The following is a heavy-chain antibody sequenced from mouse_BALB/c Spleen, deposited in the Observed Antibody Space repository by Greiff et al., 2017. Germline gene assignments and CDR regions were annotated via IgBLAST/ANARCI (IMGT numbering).Heavy chain of an antibody. CDR2: IYPGNSDT. J-gene: IGHJ4*01. D-gene: IGHD2-14*01. CDR1: GYTFTSYW. V-gene: IGHV1-5*01. CDR3: SRYYRYDAMDY. Sequence: QLQQSGTVLARPGASVKMSCKASGYTFTSYWMHWVKQRPGQGLEWIGAIYPGNSDTSYNQKFKGKAKLTAVTSTSTAYMELSSLTNEDSAVYYCSRYYRYDAMDYWGQGTSVTVSS.